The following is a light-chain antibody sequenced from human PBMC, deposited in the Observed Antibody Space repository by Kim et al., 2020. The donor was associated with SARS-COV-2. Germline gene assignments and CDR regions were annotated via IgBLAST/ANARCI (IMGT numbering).Light chain of an antibody. CDR1: QTVSNY. J-gene: IGKJ1*01. Sequence: PGERATLSCGTSQTVSNYLAWYQQKPGQAPRLLIYDASNRATGIPVRFSGSGSGTDFSLTISNLEPEDFAVYYCQYRRRFGQGTKVDIK. CDR3: QYRRR. CDR2: DAS. V-gene: IGKV3-11*01.